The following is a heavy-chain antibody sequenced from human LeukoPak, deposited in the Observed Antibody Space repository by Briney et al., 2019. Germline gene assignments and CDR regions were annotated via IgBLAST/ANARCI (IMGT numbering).Heavy chain of an antibody. CDR1: GFTFSSYA. J-gene: IGHJ4*02. CDR3: AKDQQDIVVVVAQAIFGY. D-gene: IGHD2-15*01. V-gene: IGHV3-23*01. Sequence: PGGSLRLSCAASGFTFSSYAMSWVRQAPGKGLEWVSAISGSGGSTYYADSVKGRFTISRDNSKNTLYLQMNSLRAEDTAVYYCAKDQQDIVVVVAQAIFGYWGQGTLVTVSS. CDR2: ISGSGGST.